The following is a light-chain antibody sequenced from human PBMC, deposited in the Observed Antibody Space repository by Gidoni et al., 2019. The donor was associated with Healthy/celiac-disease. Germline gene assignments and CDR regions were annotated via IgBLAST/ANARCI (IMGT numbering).Light chain of an antibody. CDR3: RQALQTLFT. V-gene: IGKV2-28*01. CDR1: QRLLHSNGYNY. J-gene: IGKJ3*01. CDR2: LGS. Sequence: DIVMTKSPLSLPVTPGETASISCRSSQRLLHSNGYNYLAWYLQKPGQSPQLLIYLGSNRASGVPDRFSGRGSGTDFTLKISRVEDEDVGVYYCRQALQTLFTFGPGTKVDIK.